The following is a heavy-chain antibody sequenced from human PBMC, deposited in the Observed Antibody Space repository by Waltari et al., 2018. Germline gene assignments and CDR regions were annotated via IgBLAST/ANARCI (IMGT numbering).Heavy chain of an antibody. Sequence: EVQLVESGGGLVQPGGSLRLSCAASGFTFSSYEMNWVRPAPGKGLEWVSYISSSGSTIYYADSVKGRFTISRDNAKNSLYLQMNSLRAEDTAVYYCARDSRSPSYYYGMDVWGQGTTVTVSS. D-gene: IGHD6-6*01. V-gene: IGHV3-48*03. CDR3: ARDSRSPSYYYGMDV. CDR2: ISSSGSTI. J-gene: IGHJ6*02. CDR1: GFTFSSYE.